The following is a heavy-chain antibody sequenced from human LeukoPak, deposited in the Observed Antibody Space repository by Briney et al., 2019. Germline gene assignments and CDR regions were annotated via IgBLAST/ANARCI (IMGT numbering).Heavy chain of an antibody. CDR2: IYYSGST. J-gene: IGHJ4*02. D-gene: IGHD1-26*01. CDR3: HSGSYYDYFDY. Sequence: SETLSLTCTVSGGSISGSSYYWGWIRQPPGKGLEWIGSIYYSGSTYYNPSLKSRVTISVDTSKNQFSLKLSSVTAADTAVYYCHSGSYYDYFDYWGQGTLVTVSS. CDR1: GGSISGSSYY. V-gene: IGHV4-39*01.